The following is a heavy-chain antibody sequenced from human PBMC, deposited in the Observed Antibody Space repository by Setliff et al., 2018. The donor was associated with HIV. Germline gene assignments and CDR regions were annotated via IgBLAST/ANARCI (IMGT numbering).Heavy chain of an antibody. D-gene: IGHD3-22*01. CDR1: GFTFVSYG. J-gene: IGHJ4*02. CDR2: IRYDGIHQ. CDR3: AKVHYDSSGYRYHFDY. Sequence: QPGGSLRLSCAASGFTFVSYGMHWVRQAPGKGLEWVAFIRYDGIHQYYVDSVKGRFTISRDNSKNTLYLQMNSLRAEDTALYYCAKVHYDSSGYRYHFDYWGQGTLVTVSS. V-gene: IGHV3-30*02.